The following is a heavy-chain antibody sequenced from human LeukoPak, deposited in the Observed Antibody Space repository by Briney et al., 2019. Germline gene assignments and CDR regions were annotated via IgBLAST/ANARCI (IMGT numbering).Heavy chain of an antibody. Sequence: ASVKVCCKASGYTFTRYGLSWVRQAPGQGLEWMGWISAYNGNTNYAQKLQGRVTMTTDTSTSTAYMELRSLRSDDTAVYYCARTGGNHTRPDYWGQGTLVTVSS. V-gene: IGHV1-18*01. CDR1: GYTFTRYG. CDR2: ISAYNGNT. CDR3: ARTGGNHTRPDY. J-gene: IGHJ4*02. D-gene: IGHD4-23*01.